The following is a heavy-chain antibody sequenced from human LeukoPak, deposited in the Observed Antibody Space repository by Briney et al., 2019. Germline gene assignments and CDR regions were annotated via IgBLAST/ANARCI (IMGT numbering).Heavy chain of an antibody. CDR2: INHSGST. CDR3: ARGRAVAV. Sequence: SETLSLTCAVYGGSFSGYYWSWIRQPPGKGLEWIGEINHSGSTNYNPSLKSRVTISVDTSKNQFSLKLSSVTAADTAVYYCARGRAVAVWGQGTLVTVSS. J-gene: IGHJ4*02. D-gene: IGHD6-19*01. V-gene: IGHV4-34*01. CDR1: GGSFSGYY.